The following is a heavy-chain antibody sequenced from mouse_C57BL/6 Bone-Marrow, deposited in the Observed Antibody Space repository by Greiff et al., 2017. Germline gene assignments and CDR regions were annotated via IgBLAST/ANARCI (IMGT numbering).Heavy chain of an antibody. CDR1: GFTFSSYA. Sequence: LVESGGGLVKPGGSLKLSCAASGFTFSSYAMSWVRQTPEKRLEWVATISDGGSYTYYPDNVKGRFTISRDNAKNNLYLQMSHLKSEDTAMYYCARDYGSSYVGWFAYWGQGTLVTVSA. D-gene: IGHD1-1*01. J-gene: IGHJ3*01. CDR3: ARDYGSSYVGWFAY. CDR2: ISDGGSYT. V-gene: IGHV5-4*01.